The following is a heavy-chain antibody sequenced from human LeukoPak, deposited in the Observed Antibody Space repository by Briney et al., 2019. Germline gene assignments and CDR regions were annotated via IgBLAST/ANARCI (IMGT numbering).Heavy chain of an antibody. CDR3: ARAPTVLVGYCSSSSCQADY. Sequence: PGGSLRLSCAASGFTFSDYTMNWVRQAPGKGLEWVSSISPSSSYIYYADSVKGRFTISRDNAENSLYLQMNSLRVVDTAVYYCARAPTVLVGYCSSSSCQADYWGQGTLVTVSS. CDR2: ISPSSSYI. V-gene: IGHV3-21*01. CDR1: GFTFSDYT. D-gene: IGHD2-2*01. J-gene: IGHJ4*02.